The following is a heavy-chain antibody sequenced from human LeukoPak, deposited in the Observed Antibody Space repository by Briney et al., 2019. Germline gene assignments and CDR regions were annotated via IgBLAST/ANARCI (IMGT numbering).Heavy chain of an antibody. J-gene: IGHJ6*03. CDR2: INHSGST. V-gene: IGHV4-34*01. CDR3: ARDGFSSGYGWGGGYYYYYMDV. Sequence: TSETLSLTCAVYGGSFSGYYWSWIRQPPGKGLERIGEINHSGSTNYNPSLKSRVTISVDTSKNQFSLKLSSVTAADTAVYYCARDGFSSGYGWGGGYYYYYMDVWGTGTTVTVSS. CDR1: GGSFSGYY. D-gene: IGHD5-18*01.